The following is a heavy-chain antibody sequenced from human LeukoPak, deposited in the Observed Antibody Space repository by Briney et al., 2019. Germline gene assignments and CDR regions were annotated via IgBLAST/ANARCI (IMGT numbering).Heavy chain of an antibody. J-gene: IGHJ5*02. CDR2: TYYRSKWYN. CDR3: ARGSQSSRWFDP. V-gene: IGHV6-1*01. Sequence: SQTLSLTCAISGHSVSSKSAAWNWIRQSPSRGLEWLGRTYYRSKWYNDYAVSVESRITINPDTSKNQFSLQLNSVTPEDTAVYYCARGSQSSRWFDPWGQGTLVTVSS. D-gene: IGHD6-6*01. CDR1: GHSVSSKSAA.